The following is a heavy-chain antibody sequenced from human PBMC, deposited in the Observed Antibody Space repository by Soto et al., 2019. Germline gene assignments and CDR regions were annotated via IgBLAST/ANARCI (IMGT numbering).Heavy chain of an antibody. CDR2: IYYSGST. V-gene: IGHV4-31*03. CDR3: TRADIVVVPAPSWLHGMDV. D-gene: IGHD2-2*01. CDR1: GGSITRGGYY. Sequence: PSETLSLTCTVSGGSITRGGYYWTWIRHHPGKGLEWIGYIYYSGSTYYNPSLKSRLTISVDTSKNQFSLKLSSVTAADTAVYYCTRADIVVVPAPSWLHGMDVWGQGTTVTVSS. J-gene: IGHJ6*02.